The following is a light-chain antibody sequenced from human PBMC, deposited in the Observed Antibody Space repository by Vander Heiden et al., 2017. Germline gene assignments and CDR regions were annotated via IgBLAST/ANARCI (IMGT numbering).Light chain of an antibody. V-gene: IGKV3-20*01. CDR3: QQYHTSPPYT. CDR1: QSVTTSY. J-gene: IGKJ2*01. Sequence: DIGLTQSPDTLSLSPGERATLSCRASQSVTTSYLAWYQQKPGQAPRLLIYGASSRATGIPDRFSGSGSGTDFTLTISRLEPEDFAVYYCQQYHTSPPYTFGQGTKLEIK. CDR2: GAS.